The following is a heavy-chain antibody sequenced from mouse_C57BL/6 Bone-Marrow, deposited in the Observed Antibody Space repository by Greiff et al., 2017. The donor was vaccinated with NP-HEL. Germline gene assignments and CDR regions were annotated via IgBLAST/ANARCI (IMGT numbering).Heavy chain of an antibody. D-gene: IGHD1-1*01. J-gene: IGHJ1*03. CDR2: IDPSDSYT. CDR3: ARDYYGSSHWYFDV. Sequence: QVQLKQPGAELVKPGASVKLSCKASGYTFTSYWMQWVKQRPGQGLEWIGEIDPSDSYTNYHQKFKGQATLTVDTTSSTAYMQLSSLTSEDSAVYYCARDYYGSSHWYFDVWGTGTTVTVSS. CDR1: GYTFTSYW. V-gene: IGHV1-50*01.